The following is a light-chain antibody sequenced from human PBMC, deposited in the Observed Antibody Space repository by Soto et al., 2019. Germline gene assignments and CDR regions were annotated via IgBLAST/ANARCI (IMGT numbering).Light chain of an antibody. CDR3: AAWDDSLRDVV. CDR2: TDN. J-gene: IGLJ2*01. V-gene: IGLV1-47*02. CDR1: SSNIGDND. Sequence: QPVLAQPPSASGTPGQRVTISCSGSSSNIGDNDVFWYQQFPGTAPKLLTYTDNQRPSGVPDRFSDSKSGTSASLAISGLRPEDEADYYCAAWDDSLRDVVFGAGTKLTVL.